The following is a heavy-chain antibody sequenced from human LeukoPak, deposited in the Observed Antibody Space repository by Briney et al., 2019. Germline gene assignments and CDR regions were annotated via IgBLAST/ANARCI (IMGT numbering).Heavy chain of an antibody. J-gene: IGHJ5*02. CDR2: ISSSSSYI. CDR1: GFTLSSYS. D-gene: IGHD6-13*01. Sequence: NPGGSLRLPCATSGFTLSSYSMNWVRQAPGRGLEWVSSISSSSSYIYYADSVKGRFTISRDNAKNSLYLQMNSLRAEDTAVYYCARDGIPGIAAAGPNWFDPWGQGTLVTVSS. V-gene: IGHV3-21*01. CDR3: ARDGIPGIAAAGPNWFDP.